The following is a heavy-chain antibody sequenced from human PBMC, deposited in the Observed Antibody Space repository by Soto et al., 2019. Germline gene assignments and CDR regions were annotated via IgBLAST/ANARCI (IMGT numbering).Heavy chain of an antibody. CDR1: GFTFSSYW. Sequence: VQLVESGGGLVQPGGSLRLSCAASGFTFSSYWMSWVRQAPGKGPEWVANIKHDGSTRYYVDSVRGRFTISRDNAKNSLYLQMNSLRAEDTAVYYCVRDAAGESQKGFDPWGQGTLVTVSS. CDR3: VRDAAGESQKGFDP. V-gene: IGHV3-7*01. CDR2: IKHDGSTR. J-gene: IGHJ5*02. D-gene: IGHD6-13*01.